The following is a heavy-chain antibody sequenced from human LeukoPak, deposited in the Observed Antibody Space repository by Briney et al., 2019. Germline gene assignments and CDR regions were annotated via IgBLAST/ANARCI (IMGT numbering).Heavy chain of an antibody. CDR1: EFSVGSNY. D-gene: IGHD3-9*01. Sequence: PGGSLRLSCAASEFSVGSNYMTWVRQAPGKGLEWVVNIKQDGSEKYYVDSVKGRFTISRDNAKNSLYLQMNSLRAEDTAVYYCARVKAGYDAFDIWGQGTMVTVSS. V-gene: IGHV3-7*01. CDR2: IKQDGSEK. J-gene: IGHJ3*02. CDR3: ARVKAGYDAFDI.